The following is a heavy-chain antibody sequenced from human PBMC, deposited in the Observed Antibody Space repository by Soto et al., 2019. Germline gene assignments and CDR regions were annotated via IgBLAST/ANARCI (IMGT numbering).Heavy chain of an antibody. Sequence: QVKLQESGPRLVKPSQTLSLICSVSGDSLIRTNHYWAWIRHLPGKVLEWIGYIYYTGGTYFNPSLRSRVSMSVYPSANQFSLNLSSVTVADTAFYYCAREGHLREQYNWFELWGQGTLLSVSS. V-gene: IGHV4-31*03. CDR2: IYYTGGT. CDR1: GDSLIRTNHY. CDR3: AREGHLREQYNWFEL. J-gene: IGHJ5*02.